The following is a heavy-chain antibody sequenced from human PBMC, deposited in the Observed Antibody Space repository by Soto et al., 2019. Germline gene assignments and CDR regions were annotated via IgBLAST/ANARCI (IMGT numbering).Heavy chain of an antibody. V-gene: IGHV3-23*01. CDR2: ISGSGGST. CDR3: AKDLTVLLWFGVYGMDV. J-gene: IGHJ6*02. CDR1: GFTFSSYA. Sequence: EVQLLESGGGLVQPGGSLRLSCAASGFTFSSYAMSWVRQAPGKGLEWVSAISGSGGSTYYADSVKGRFTISRDNSKNTRYLQMNSLRAEDTAVYYCAKDLTVLLWFGVYGMDVWGQGTTVTVSS. D-gene: IGHD3-10*01.